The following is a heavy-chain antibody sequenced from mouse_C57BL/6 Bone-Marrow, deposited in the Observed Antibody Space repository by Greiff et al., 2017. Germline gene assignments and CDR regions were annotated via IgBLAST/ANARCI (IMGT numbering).Heavy chain of an antibody. D-gene: IGHD3-2*02. J-gene: IGHJ4*01. CDR3: ARSSGYIPYAMDY. V-gene: IGHV5-17*01. CDR1: GFTFSDYG. CDR2: ISSGSSTI. Sequence: EVKLMESGGGLVKPGGSLKLSCAASGFTFSDYGMHWVRQAPEKGLEWVAYISSGSSTIYYADTVKGRFTISRDNAKNTLFLQMTSLRSEDTAMYYCARSSGYIPYAMDYWGQGTSVTVSS.